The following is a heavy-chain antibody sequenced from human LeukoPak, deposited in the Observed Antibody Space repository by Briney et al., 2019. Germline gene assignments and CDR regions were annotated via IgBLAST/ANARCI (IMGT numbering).Heavy chain of an antibody. J-gene: IGHJ6*02. CDR3: ARDHTLPRVVVPAAIYYYGMDV. V-gene: IGHV1-69*13. Sequence: ASVKVSCKASGGTFSSYAISWVRQAPGQGLEWMGGIIPIFGTANYAQKFQGRVTITADESTSTAYMELSSLRSEDTAVYYCARDHTLPRVVVPAAIYYYGMDVWGQGTTVTVSS. CDR1: GGTFSSYA. CDR2: IIPIFGTA. D-gene: IGHD2-2*01.